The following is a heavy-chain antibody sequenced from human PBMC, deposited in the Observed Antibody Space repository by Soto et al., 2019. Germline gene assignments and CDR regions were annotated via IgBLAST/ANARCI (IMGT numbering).Heavy chain of an antibody. D-gene: IGHD3-10*01. CDR3: AHRRLYGCASDI. Sequence: QITLKESGPRLVKPTQTLTLTCTFSGFSLSTSGVGVGWIRQPPGKALEWTELIYWDDDKRYIPSLKSSLTITKDNSKIQVVLTVINMDPVDTATYYCAHRRLYGCASDIWGQGTTVTVSS. J-gene: IGHJ3*02. CDR1: GFSLSTSGVG. CDR2: IYWDDDK. V-gene: IGHV2-5*02.